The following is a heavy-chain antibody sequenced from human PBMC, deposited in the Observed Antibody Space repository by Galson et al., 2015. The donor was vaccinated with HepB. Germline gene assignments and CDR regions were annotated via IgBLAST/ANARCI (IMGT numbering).Heavy chain of an antibody. CDR2: ISSNGYMI. Sequence: SLRLSCAASGFTFSSLGMTWVRQAPGKGLEWISYISSNGYMIYYAESVKGRFTVSRDNARDSLYLQTNSLRVEDTAVYYCVRDDALWSWYFDSWGQGILVTVSS. CDR3: VRDDALWSWYFDS. V-gene: IGHV3-48*04. D-gene: IGHD3-10*01. J-gene: IGHJ4*02. CDR1: GFTFSSLG.